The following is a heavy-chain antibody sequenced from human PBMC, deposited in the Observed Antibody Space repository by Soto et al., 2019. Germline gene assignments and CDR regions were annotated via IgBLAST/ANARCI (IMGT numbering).Heavy chain of an antibody. CDR1: GFTVSGNY. D-gene: IGHD3-3*01. V-gene: IGHV3-53*01. CDR3: ARSAYDFWSGPDPPYFDF. J-gene: IGHJ4*02. CDR2: IFSGGTA. Sequence: GGSLRLSCAASGFTVSGNYMGWVRQAPGKGLEWVSVIFSGGTAYYADSGKGRFTISIDNSKNTLFLQMNSLRAEDTAVYYCARSAYDFWSGPDPPYFDFWGQGTLVTVSS.